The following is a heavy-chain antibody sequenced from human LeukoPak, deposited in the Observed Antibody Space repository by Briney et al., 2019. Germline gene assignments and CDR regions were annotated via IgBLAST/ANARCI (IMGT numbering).Heavy chain of an antibody. CDR2: ISGSGGTT. J-gene: IGHJ4*02. Sequence: GGSLRLSCAASGFTFSSFVLNWVRQAPGKGLEWVSTISGSGGTTYYVDSVKGRFTISRDNSKNTLYLQMNSLRAEDTAVYYCVLRGGATDYWGQGTLVTVSS. D-gene: IGHD3-16*01. CDR3: VLRGGATDY. CDR1: GFTFSSFV. V-gene: IGHV3-23*01.